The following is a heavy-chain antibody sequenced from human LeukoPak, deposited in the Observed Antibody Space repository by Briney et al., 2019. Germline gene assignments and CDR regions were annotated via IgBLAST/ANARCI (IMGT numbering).Heavy chain of an antibody. CDR2: IQYDGSNK. CDR1: GFTFSSYG. J-gene: IGHJ4*02. D-gene: IGHD6-13*01. CDR3: AKDRRAAVVPFDY. Sequence: GGSLRLSCAASGFTFSSYGMHWVRQAPGKGLEWVTFIQYDGSNKYYADSVKGRFTISRDNSKNTLYLQMNSLTADDTAVYYCAKDRRAAVVPFDYWGQGRLVTVSS. V-gene: IGHV3-30*02.